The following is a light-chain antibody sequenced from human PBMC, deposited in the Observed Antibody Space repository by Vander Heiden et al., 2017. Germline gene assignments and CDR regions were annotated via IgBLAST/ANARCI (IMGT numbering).Light chain of an antibody. CDR1: SLRSYY. CDR3: NYRDSSGNQVV. CDR2: GKN. J-gene: IGLJ2*01. Sequence: SSELTQDPAVSVALGQTVRITCQGDSLRSYYASWYQQKPGQAPVLVIYGKNNRPSGIPDRFSGSSSGNTASFTITGAQAEDEADYDGNYRDSSGNQVVFGGGTKLKVL. V-gene: IGLV3-19*01.